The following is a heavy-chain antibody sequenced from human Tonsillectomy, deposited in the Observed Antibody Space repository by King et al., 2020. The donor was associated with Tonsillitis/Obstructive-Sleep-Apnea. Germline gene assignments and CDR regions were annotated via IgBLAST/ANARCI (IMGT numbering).Heavy chain of an antibody. CDR2: ISSSGATK. J-gene: IGHJ3*01. Sequence: VQLVESGGDLVKPGGSLRLSCAASGFAFSDYYMSWIRQAPGRGLEWISYISSSGATKYYADSVKGRFTISRDNAKNSLFLQMNSLRAEDTAVYYCARAVEPDAFDLWGQGTMVTVSS. V-gene: IGHV3-11*01. CDR3: ARAVEPDAFDL. CDR1: GFAFSDYY. D-gene: IGHD1-26*01.